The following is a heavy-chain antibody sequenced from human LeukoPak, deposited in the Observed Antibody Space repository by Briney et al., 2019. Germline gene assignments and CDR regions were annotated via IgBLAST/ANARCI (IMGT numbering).Heavy chain of an antibody. CDR2: INPNSGGT. Sequence: ASVKVSCKAPGYTFTGYYMHWVRQAPGQGLEWMGWINPNSGGTNYAQKFQGRVTMTRDTSISTAYMELSSLRSEDTAVYYCASTPRGYYYDSWWFDPWGQGTLVTVSS. CDR3: ASTPRGYYYDSWWFDP. J-gene: IGHJ5*02. V-gene: IGHV1-2*02. CDR1: GYTFTGYY. D-gene: IGHD3-22*01.